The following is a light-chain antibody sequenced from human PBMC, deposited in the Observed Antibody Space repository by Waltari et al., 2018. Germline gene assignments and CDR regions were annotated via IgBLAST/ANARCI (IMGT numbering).Light chain of an antibody. J-gene: IGKJ1*01. Sequence: DIQLTPSPSFLSASVGDRVTITCRASQDISHYLAWYHLRPGKAPKLLIYAASTLQGGVPSRFSGSGSGTDFTLTISSLQSEDFAVYYCHQYNRWPRTFGQGTKVEIK. CDR1: QDISHY. V-gene: IGKV1-9*01. CDR3: HQYNRWPRT. CDR2: AAS.